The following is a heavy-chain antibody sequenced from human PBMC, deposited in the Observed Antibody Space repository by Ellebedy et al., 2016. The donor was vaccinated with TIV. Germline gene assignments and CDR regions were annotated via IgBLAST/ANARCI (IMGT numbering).Heavy chain of an antibody. Sequence: GESLKISCAASGFTFSSYWMHWVRQAPGKGLGWVSLINSDGSSTSYADSVKGRFTISRDNATNTLYLQMNSLRAEDTAVYYCVGFGVFNLWGQGAPVTVSS. CDR1: GFTFSSYW. CDR3: VGFGVFNL. J-gene: IGHJ5*02. CDR2: INSDGSST. V-gene: IGHV3-74*01. D-gene: IGHD3-3*01.